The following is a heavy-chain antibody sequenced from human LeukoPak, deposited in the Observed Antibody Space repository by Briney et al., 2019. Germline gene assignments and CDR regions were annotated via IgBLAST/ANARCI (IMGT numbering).Heavy chain of an antibody. CDR3: ARDRWAYMDV. J-gene: IGHJ6*03. D-gene: IGHD4-23*01. Sequence: PSETLSLTCTVSGGSISSYYWSWIRQPPGKGLEWIGYIHYSGSTHYNPSLKSRVTISVDTSKNQVSLKLRSVTAADTAVYYCARDRWAYMDVWGKGTTVTVSS. V-gene: IGHV4-59*01. CDR2: IHYSGST. CDR1: GGSISSYY.